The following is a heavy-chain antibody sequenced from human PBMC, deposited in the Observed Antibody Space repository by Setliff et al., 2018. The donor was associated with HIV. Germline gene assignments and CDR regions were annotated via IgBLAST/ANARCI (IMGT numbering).Heavy chain of an antibody. Sequence: ASVKVSCKVSGFTLREVSMHWVRQAPGKGLEWMGYFDPEDGETVYAQKLQGRVTMTEDTSTNTAYMELSGLRSGDTAVYYCAIDMVGGWLRPMPDFWGQGALVTVSS. J-gene: IGHJ4*02. V-gene: IGHV1-24*01. CDR2: FDPEDGET. CDR3: AIDMVGGWLRPMPDF. CDR1: GFTLREVS. D-gene: IGHD2-2*01.